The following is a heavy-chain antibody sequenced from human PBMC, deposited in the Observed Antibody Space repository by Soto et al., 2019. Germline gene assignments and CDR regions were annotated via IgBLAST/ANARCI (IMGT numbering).Heavy chain of an antibody. V-gene: IGHV4-30-4*01. Sequence: SETLSVTCTVSGGSISSGDYYWSWIRQPPGKGLEWIGYIYYSGSTYYNPSLKSRVTISVDTSKNQFSLKLSSVTAADTAVYYCARAAAGLTIDYWGQGTLVTVSS. J-gene: IGHJ4*02. CDR2: IYYSGST. D-gene: IGHD6-13*01. CDR1: GGSISSGDYY. CDR3: ARAAAGLTIDY.